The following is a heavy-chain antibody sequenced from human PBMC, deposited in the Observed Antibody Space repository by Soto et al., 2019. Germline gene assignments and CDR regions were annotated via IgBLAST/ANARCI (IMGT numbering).Heavy chain of an antibody. CDR3: ARDPLPPDY. CDR2: ISAYNGNT. J-gene: IGHJ4*02. V-gene: IGHV1-18*01. CDR1: GYTFASYA. Sequence: QVQLMQSGAEVQKPGASVKVSCKASGYTFASYAISWMRQAPGQGLEWTGWISAYNGNTNYAQKLQGRVTMTTDTSTSTAYMELRSLRSDDTAEYYCARDPLPPDYWGQGTLVTVSS. D-gene: IGHD2-2*01.